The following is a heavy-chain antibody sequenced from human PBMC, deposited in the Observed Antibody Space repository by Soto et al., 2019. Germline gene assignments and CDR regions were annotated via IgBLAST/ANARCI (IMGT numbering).Heavy chain of an antibody. CDR1: GGSIGSYY. CDR2: IYYSGST. Sequence: PSSTLSRTCTFSGGSIGSYYWAWIRHPPGKGVDWIGYIYYSGSTNYNPSLKSRVTISVDTSKNQFSLKLSSVTAADTAVYYCARVMGIAARQVDYYYYGMDVWGQGTTVTVSS. J-gene: IGHJ6*02. D-gene: IGHD6-6*01. V-gene: IGHV4-59*01. CDR3: ARVMGIAARQVDYYYYGMDV.